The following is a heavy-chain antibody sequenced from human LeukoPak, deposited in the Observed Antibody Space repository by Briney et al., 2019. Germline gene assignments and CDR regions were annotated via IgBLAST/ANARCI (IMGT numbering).Heavy chain of an antibody. CDR3: ARLLAAPYYINF. CDR1: GYKLTNYW. J-gene: IGHJ4*02. D-gene: IGHD6-25*01. CDR2: IYPRDSDT. V-gene: IGHV5-51*01. Sequence: GESLKISCKGSGYKLTNYWIAWVRQMPGQGLEWLGIIYPRDSDTRYSPSFQGQVSISVDTSIDTAYLQWSSVKASDTAMYYCARLLAAPYYINFWGQGTLVTVSS.